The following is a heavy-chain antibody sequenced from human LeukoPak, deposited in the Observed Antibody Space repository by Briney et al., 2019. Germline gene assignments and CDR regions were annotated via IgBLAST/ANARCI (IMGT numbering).Heavy chain of an antibody. CDR1: GGSISSYY. V-gene: IGHV4-59*12. D-gene: IGHD6-19*01. CDR3: ARVRRFYSSGWSRPYYFDY. CDR2: IYYSGST. J-gene: IGHJ4*02. Sequence: SETLSLTCTVSGGSISSYYWSWLRQPPGKVLEWIGYIYYSGSTNHNPSLKSRVTISVDTSKNQFSLKLSSVTAADTAVYYCARVRRFYSSGWSRPYYFDYWGQGTLVTVST.